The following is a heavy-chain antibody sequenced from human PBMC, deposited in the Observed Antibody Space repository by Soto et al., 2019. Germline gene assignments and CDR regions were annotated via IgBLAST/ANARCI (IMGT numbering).Heavy chain of an antibody. CDR3: ARGGSSSWDALDY. CDR2: ISSSGSTI. J-gene: IGHJ4*02. Sequence: GGSLRLSCAASGFTFSDYYMSWIRQAPGRGLGWVSYISSSGSTIYYADSVKGGITISRDKAKNTLYLQKNSLRAEDTAVDYCARGGSSSWDALDYWGQGTLVTVSS. V-gene: IGHV3-11*01. CDR1: GFTFSDYY. D-gene: IGHD6-6*01.